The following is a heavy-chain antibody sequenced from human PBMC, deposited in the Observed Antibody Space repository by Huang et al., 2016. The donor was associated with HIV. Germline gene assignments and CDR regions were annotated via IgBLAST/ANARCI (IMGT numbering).Heavy chain of an antibody. CDR2: LYYTGKR. J-gene: IGHJ2*01. Sequence: QMRFQESGPGLVKPSGTLSLTCNVSGGSINTGRYYWGWIRQPPGKGLEWVGSLYYTGKRHYDPPRKGRLTMSADTSKNQFSLNLSSVTAADTAIYYCARNHDFWRGRMFAISYFDVWGRGTLVTVAS. V-gene: IGHV4-39*01. D-gene: IGHD3-3*01. CDR3: ARNHDFWRGRMFAISYFDV. CDR1: GGSINTGRYY.